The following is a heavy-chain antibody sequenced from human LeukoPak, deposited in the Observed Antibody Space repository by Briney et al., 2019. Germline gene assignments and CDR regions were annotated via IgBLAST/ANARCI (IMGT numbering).Heavy chain of an antibody. CDR3: ARDRVVGATHYFDY. CDR2: ISSSSSTI. D-gene: IGHD1-26*01. J-gene: IGHJ4*02. V-gene: IGHV3-48*02. CDR1: GFSFSSYA. Sequence: GGSLRLSCAASGFSFSSYAMSWVRQAPGKGLEWVSYISSSSSTIYHADSVKGRFTISRDNAKNSLYLQMDSLRDEDTAVYYCARDRVVGATHYFDYWGQGTLVTVSS.